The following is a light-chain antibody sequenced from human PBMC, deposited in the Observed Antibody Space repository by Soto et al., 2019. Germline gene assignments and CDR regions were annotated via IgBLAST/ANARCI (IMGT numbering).Light chain of an antibody. V-gene: IGLV2-8*01. Sequence: QSALTQPPSASGSPGQSVTLSCTGTSSDVGAYNYVSWYQQHPGKAPKLVIYEVSKRPSAVPDRFSGSQSGNTASLTVSGLQAEDEADYYCSSYAGSDNLVFGGGTKLTVL. CDR1: SSDVGAYNY. CDR2: EVS. J-gene: IGLJ3*02. CDR3: SSYAGSDNLV.